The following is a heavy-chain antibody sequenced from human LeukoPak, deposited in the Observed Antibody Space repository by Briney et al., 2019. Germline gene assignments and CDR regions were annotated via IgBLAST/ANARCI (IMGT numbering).Heavy chain of an antibody. CDR2: ISSSSSTI. CDR3: ARASPTIFGVVVDYYYYMDV. J-gene: IGHJ6*03. D-gene: IGHD3-3*01. V-gene: IGHV3-48*01. Sequence: PGGSLRLSCAASGFTFSSYSMNWVRQAPGKGLEWVSYISSSSSTIYYADSVKGRFTISRDNAKNSLYLQMNSLRAEDTAVYYCARASPTIFGVVVDYYYYMDVWGKGTTVTVSS. CDR1: GFTFSSYS.